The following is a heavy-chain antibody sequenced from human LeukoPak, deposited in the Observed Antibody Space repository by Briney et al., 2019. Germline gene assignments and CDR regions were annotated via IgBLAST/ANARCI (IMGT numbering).Heavy chain of an antibody. CDR3: AKDPFKSY. Sequence: GGSLRLSCAASGFTFSSYGMHWVRQAPGKGLEWVAVISYDGSNKYYADSVKGRFTISRDNSKNTLYLQMNSLRAEDTAVYYCAKDPFKSYWGQGTLVTVSS. CDR1: GFTFSSYG. CDR2: ISYDGSNK. J-gene: IGHJ4*02. V-gene: IGHV3-30*18.